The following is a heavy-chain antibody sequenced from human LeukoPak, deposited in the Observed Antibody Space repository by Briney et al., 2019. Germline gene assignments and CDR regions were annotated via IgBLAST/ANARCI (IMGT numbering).Heavy chain of an antibody. CDR1: GFTFSSYA. V-gene: IGHV3-30-3*01. D-gene: IGHD3-3*01. J-gene: IGHJ6*02. CDR3: ARDITPPTYDFWSGYYYGMDV. Sequence: GGSLRLSCAASGFTFSSYAMHWVRQAPGKGLEWVAVISYDGSNKYYADSVKGRFTISRDNSKNTLYLQMNSLRAEDTAVYYCARDITPPTYDFWSGYYYGMDVWGQGTMVTVSS. CDR2: ISYDGSNK.